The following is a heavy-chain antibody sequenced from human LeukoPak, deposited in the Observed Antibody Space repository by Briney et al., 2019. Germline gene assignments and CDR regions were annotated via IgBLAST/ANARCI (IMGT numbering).Heavy chain of an antibody. D-gene: IGHD6-13*01. Sequence: ASVKVSFKASGYTFTSYGITWVRQAPGQGLEWMGWISAYNGNTNYAQKLPGRVTMTTDTSTSTAYMELRSLRSDDTAVYYCARGRAAASFSGPNWFDPWGQGTLVTVSS. J-gene: IGHJ5*02. CDR2: ISAYNGNT. CDR3: ARGRAAASFSGPNWFDP. CDR1: GYTFTSYG. V-gene: IGHV1-18*01.